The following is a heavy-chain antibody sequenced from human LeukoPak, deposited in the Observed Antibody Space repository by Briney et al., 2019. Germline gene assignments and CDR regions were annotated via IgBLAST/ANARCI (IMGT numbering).Heavy chain of an antibody. CDR2: ISGSGGST. J-gene: IGHJ4*02. V-gene: IGHV3-23*01. D-gene: IGHD3-10*01. CDR1: GFTFSSYG. CDR3: AKDTDVWFGEWGSPFDY. Sequence: GGSLRLSCAASGFTFSSYGMSWVRQAPGKGLEWVSAISGSGGSTYYADSVKGRFTISRDNSKNTLCLQMNSLRAEDTAVYYCAKDTDVWFGEWGSPFDYWGQGTLVTVSS.